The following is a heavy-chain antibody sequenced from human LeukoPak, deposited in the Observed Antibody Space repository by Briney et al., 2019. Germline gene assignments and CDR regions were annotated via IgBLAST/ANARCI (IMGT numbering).Heavy chain of an antibody. J-gene: IGHJ3*02. CDR2: ISSSSSYI. CDR3: ARDLYSYGFYAFDI. D-gene: IGHD5-18*01. Sequence: GESLRLSCAASGFTFSSYSMNWVRQAPGKGLEWVSSISSSSSYIYYADSVKGRFTISRDNAKNSLYLQMNSLRAEDTAVYYCARDLYSYGFYAFDIWGQGTMVTVSS. V-gene: IGHV3-21*01. CDR1: GFTFSSYS.